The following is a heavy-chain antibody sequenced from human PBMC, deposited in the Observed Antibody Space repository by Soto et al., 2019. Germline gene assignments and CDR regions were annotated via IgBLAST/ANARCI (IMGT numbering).Heavy chain of an antibody. J-gene: IGHJ4*02. V-gene: IGHV3-64D*06. CDR2: ISSNGGST. CDR3: VKEGLYDSSGSFDY. D-gene: IGHD3-22*01. Sequence: GESLKISCSASGFTFSSYAMHWVRQAPGKGLEYVSAISSNGGSTYYADSVKGRFTISRDNSKNTLYLQMSSLRAEDTAVYYCVKEGLYDSSGSFDYWGQGTLVTVSS. CDR1: GFTFSSYA.